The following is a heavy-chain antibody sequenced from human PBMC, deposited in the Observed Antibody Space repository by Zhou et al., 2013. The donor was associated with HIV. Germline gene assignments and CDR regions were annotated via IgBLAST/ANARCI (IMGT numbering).Heavy chain of an antibody. CDR3: VKEKRADGDRGPGDD. CDR2: ISPNTGRT. Sequence: QVQLVQSGAEVKRPGASVKVSCKTSGYSFTDYYIHWVRQAPALGLEWLGWISPNTGRTNYAQKFQGRVTMTRDTSVSTAYMDMTSLTKDDTAVYYCVKEKRADGDRGPGDDWGQGTLITVSS. V-gene: IGHV1-2*02. CDR1: GYSFTDYY. J-gene: IGHJ4*02. D-gene: IGHD3-22*01.